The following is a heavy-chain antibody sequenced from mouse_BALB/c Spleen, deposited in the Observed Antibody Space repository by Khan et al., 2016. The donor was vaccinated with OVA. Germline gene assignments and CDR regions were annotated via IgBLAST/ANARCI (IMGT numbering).Heavy chain of an antibody. CDR3: ARHGYGKGDAMDH. Sequence: EVELVESGGGLVQPGGSLKLSCATSGFTFRDYYMYWFRQTPETRLEWVAYISNGGGNTYYPDPVTGRFTISRDNAKNPLSLERRRLKSEDTAMYYCARHGYGKGDAMDHWGRGSSVTVSS. CDR1: GFTFRDYY. V-gene: IGHV5-12*02. J-gene: IGHJ4*01. CDR2: ISNGGGNT. D-gene: IGHD2-1*01.